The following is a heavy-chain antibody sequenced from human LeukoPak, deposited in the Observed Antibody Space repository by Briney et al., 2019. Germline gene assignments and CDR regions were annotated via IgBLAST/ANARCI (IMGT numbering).Heavy chain of an antibody. J-gene: IGHJ4*02. V-gene: IGHV4-34*01. Sequence: SETLSLTCAVYGGSFSGYYWSWIRQPPGKGLEWIGEINHSGSTNYNPSLKSRVTISVDTSKNQFSLKLSSVTAADTAVYYCARPTYDSSGYYTYYFDYRGQGTLVTVSS. CDR3: ARPTYDSSGYYTYYFDY. CDR2: INHSGST. CDR1: GGSFSGYY. D-gene: IGHD3-22*01.